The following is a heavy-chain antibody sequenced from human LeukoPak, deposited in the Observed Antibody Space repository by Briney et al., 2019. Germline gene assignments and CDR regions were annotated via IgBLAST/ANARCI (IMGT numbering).Heavy chain of an antibody. V-gene: IGHV3-48*01. CDR1: GFIFSSKD. Sequence: PGGSLRLSCAASGFIFSSKDVNWVRQAPGKGLEWVSYISSSSSTIYYADSVKGRFTISRDNAKNSLYLYMNSLRGDDTAVYYCAKDLRAAADGTYFDYWGRGTLVTVSS. J-gene: IGHJ4*02. CDR2: ISSSSSTI. D-gene: IGHD6-13*01. CDR3: AKDLRAAADGTYFDY.